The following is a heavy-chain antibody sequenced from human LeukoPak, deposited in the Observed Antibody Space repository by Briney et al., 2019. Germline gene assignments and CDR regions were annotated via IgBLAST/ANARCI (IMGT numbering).Heavy chain of an antibody. J-gene: IGHJ4*02. D-gene: IGHD3-16*02. CDR2: INPNSGGT. V-gene: IGHV1-2*06. CDR3: AISMITFGGVIVLNY. Sequence: ASVKVSCTASGYTFTGYYMHWVRQAPGQGLEWMGRINPNSGGTNYAQKFQGRVTMTRDTSISTAYMELSRLRSDDTAVYYCAISMITFGGVIVLNYWGQGTLVTVSS. CDR1: GYTFTGYY.